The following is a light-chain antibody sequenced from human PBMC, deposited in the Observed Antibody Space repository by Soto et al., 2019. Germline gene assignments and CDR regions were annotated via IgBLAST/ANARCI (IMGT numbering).Light chain of an antibody. CDR1: QSINSY. J-gene: IGKJ4*01. V-gene: IGKV1-39*01. Sequence: DIQMTQTPSSLSASVGDRVTITCRASQSINSYLNWYQQKPGKAPRLLIYAASSLQSGVPSNFSGSGSGTDFTLTISSLQPEDFATYYCQQTYSTLLTFGGGTKVEIK. CDR3: QQTYSTLLT. CDR2: AAS.